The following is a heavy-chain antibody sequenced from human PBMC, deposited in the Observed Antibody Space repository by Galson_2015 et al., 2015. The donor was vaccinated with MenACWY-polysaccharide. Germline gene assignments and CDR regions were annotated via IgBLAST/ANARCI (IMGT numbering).Heavy chain of an antibody. J-gene: IGHJ4*02. V-gene: IGHV3-73*01. Sequence: SLRLSCATSGFTFSDSPMFWIRQPPGKGLEWVGRIATKAGKYAAAYAASVEGRFSISRDDSRNTVYLQMTNLRHEDTAVYYCTSPQYYSDNSGRDSWGLGTLVTVSS. CDR2: IATKAGKYAA. CDR1: GFTFSDSP. CDR3: TSPQYYSDNSGRDS. D-gene: IGHD3-22*01.